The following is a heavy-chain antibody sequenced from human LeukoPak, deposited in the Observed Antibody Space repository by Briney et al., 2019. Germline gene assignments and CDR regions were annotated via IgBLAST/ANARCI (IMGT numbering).Heavy chain of an antibody. D-gene: IGHD5-18*01. Sequence: ASVKVSCKASGYTFTTYAISWVRQAPGQGLEWMGLISAYNGNTIYAQKFQGRVTMTTGKSTSTAYMELRSLRSDDTAVYYCARDGPHSYGFPNYYFYMDVWGKGTTVTVSS. CDR1: GYTFTTYA. CDR3: ARDGPHSYGFPNYYFYMDV. J-gene: IGHJ6*03. CDR2: ISAYNGNT. V-gene: IGHV1-18*01.